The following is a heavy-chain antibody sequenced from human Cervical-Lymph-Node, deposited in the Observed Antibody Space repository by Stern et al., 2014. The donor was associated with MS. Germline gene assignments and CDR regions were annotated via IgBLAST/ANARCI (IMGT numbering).Heavy chain of an antibody. CDR3: ALRRSYYVY. CDR1: GDTFSSYA. D-gene: IGHD4-11*01. J-gene: IGHJ4*02. Sequence: QVQLVQSGSEVKKPGSSVKVSCKPSGDTFSSYALSWVRQAPGQGLEWVGGLIPFFGATRYGQKFQGRVTIIPEESTGTAFMELTNLTSDDTAVYYCALRRSYYVYWGQGTLITVSS. V-gene: IGHV1-69*05. CDR2: LIPFFGAT.